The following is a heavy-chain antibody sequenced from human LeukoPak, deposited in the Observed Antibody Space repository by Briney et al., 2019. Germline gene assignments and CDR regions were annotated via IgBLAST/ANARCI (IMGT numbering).Heavy chain of an antibody. J-gene: IGHJ4*02. V-gene: IGHV3-30*03. CDR1: GFTFSSYG. CDR3: AREEIAVAGIDY. Sequence: GGSLRLSCAASGFTFSSYGMHWVRQAPGKGLEWVAVISYDGSNKYYADSVKGRFTISRDNSKNTLYLQMNSLRAEDTAVYYCAREEIAVAGIDYWGQGTLVTVSS. D-gene: IGHD6-19*01. CDR2: ISYDGSNK.